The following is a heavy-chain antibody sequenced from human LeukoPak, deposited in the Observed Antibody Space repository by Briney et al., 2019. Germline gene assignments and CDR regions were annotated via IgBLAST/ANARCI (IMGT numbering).Heavy chain of an antibody. V-gene: IGHV3-74*01. D-gene: IGHD2-2*01. CDR3: AKERSTTTWYDH. J-gene: IGHJ4*02. CDR1: GFTFSSYW. Sequence: PGGSLRLSCAASGFTFSSYWMHWVRQAPGKGLVWVSRINSDGSSTSYADSVKGRFTISRDNAKNTLYLQMNSLRAEDTAVYYCAKERSTTTWYDHWGQGILVTVSS. CDR2: INSDGSST.